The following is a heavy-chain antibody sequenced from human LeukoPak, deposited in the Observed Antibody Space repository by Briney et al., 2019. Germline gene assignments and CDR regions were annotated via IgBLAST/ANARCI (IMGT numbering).Heavy chain of an antibody. CDR3: AVYSDFWSGDPKHFQH. J-gene: IGHJ1*01. D-gene: IGHD3-3*01. Sequence: PSQTLSLTCTVSGGSISSGGYYWSWIRQHPGKGLEWIGYIYYSGSTYYNPSLKSRLTISIDTSKNQFSLKLSSVTAADTAVYYCAVYSDFWSGDPKHFQHWGQGTLVTVSS. CDR2: IYYSGST. CDR1: GGSISSGGYY. V-gene: IGHV4-31*03.